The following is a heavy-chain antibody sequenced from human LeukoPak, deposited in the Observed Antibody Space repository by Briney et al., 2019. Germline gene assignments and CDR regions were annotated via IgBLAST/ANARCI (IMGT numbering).Heavy chain of an antibody. V-gene: IGHV3-74*01. J-gene: IGHJ5*01. CDR3: ARAVTYFYGSVTYDWFES. D-gene: IGHD3-10*01. Sequence: PGGSLRLSCAASGLTFSSYWMHWVRQTPGKGLMWVSRIESNGLTLYADSVRDRFTISRDNAKNTVYLQMNSLRADDTAMYYCARAVTYFYGSVTYDWFESWGQGTLVTVSS. CDR2: IESNGLT. CDR1: GLTFSSYW.